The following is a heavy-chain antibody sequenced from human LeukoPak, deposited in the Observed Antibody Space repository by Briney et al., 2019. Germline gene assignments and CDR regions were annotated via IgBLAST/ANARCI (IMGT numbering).Heavy chain of an antibody. V-gene: IGHV4-39*07. J-gene: IGHJ4*02. Sequence: PSETLSLTCTVSGGSISSNSYYWGWFRQPPGKGLEWIGSIYYSGSTYYNPSLKSRVTISVDTSKNQFSLKLSSVTAADTAVYYCARGNKIAAAGYWGQGTLVTVSS. CDR2: IYYSGST. CDR1: GGSISSNSYY. D-gene: IGHD6-13*01. CDR3: ARGNKIAAAGY.